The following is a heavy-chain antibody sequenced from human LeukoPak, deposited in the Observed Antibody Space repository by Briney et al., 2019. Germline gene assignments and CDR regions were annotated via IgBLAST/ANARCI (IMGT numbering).Heavy chain of an antibody. CDR2: INPNSGGT. Sequence: ASVKVSCKASGYTFTGYYMHWVRQAPGQGLEWMGWINPNSGGTNYAQKFQGWVTMTRDTSISTAYMELSRLRSDDTAVYYCARVYCSSTSCSSGMDVWGQGTTVTVSS. CDR1: GYTFTGYY. CDR3: ARVYCSSTSCSSGMDV. D-gene: IGHD2-2*01. V-gene: IGHV1-2*04. J-gene: IGHJ6*02.